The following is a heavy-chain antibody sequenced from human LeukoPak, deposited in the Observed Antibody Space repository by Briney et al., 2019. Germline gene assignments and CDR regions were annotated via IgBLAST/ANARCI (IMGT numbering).Heavy chain of an antibody. V-gene: IGHV3-33*01. CDR1: GFTFSSYG. Sequence: GGSLRLSCAASGFTFSSYGMHWVRQAPGKGLEWVAVIWYDRSNKYYADSVKGRFTISRDNSKNTLYLQMNSLRAEDTAVYYCARERIAAAGIFDYWGQGTLVTVSS. CDR2: IWYDRSNK. CDR3: ARERIAAAGIFDY. J-gene: IGHJ4*02. D-gene: IGHD6-13*01.